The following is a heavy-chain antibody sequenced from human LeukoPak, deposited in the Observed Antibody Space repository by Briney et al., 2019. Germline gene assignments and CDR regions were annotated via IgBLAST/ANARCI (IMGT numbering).Heavy chain of an antibody. CDR1: GGSISSSNW. CDR3: ARDVGYYGDNSGWFDP. CDR2: IYHSGST. D-gene: IGHD4-23*01. V-gene: IGHV4-4*02. J-gene: IGHJ5*02. Sequence: SETLSLTCAVSGGSISSSNWWSWVRQPPGKGLEWIGEIYHSGSTNYNPSLKSRVTISVDKSKNQFSLKLSSVTAADTAVYYCARDVGYYGDNSGWFDPWGQGTLVTVSS.